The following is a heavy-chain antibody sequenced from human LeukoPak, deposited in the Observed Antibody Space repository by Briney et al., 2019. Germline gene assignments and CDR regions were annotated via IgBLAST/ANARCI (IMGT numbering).Heavy chain of an antibody. CDR3: ASVRPYCTNGVCYWDLDY. V-gene: IGHV1-2*02. CDR2: INPNSGGT. J-gene: IGHJ4*02. D-gene: IGHD2-8*01. Sequence: ASVKVSCKASGYTFTDYYMEWVRQAPGQGLEWMGWINPNSGGTNYAQKFQGRVTMTRDTSISTAYMELSRLRSDDTAVYYCASVRPYCTNGVCYWDLDYWGQGTLVTVSS. CDR1: GYTFTDYY.